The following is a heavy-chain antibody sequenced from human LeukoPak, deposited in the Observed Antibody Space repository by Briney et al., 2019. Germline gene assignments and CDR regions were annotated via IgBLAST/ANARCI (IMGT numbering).Heavy chain of an antibody. J-gene: IGHJ5*02. CDR1: GGTLSGFY. Sequence: SETLSLTCAVHGGTLSGFYWSWIRQPPGKGLEWIGEINHSGTTNYNPSLKSRVTISVDTSKNQVSLDLASVTAADTAVYYCARASSFDKTTRWNPAYFGPWGPGSLVTVAS. V-gene: IGHV4-34*01. CDR2: INHSGTT. D-gene: IGHD1-1*01. CDR3: ARASSFDKTTRWNPAYFGP.